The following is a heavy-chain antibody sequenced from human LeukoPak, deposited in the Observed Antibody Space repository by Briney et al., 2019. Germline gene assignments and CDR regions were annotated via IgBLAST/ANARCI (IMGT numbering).Heavy chain of an antibody. J-gene: IGHJ4*02. CDR1: GGSISSSSYY. D-gene: IGHD2-15*01. Sequence: SETLSLTCTVSGGSISSSSYYWGWIRQPPGKGLEWIGSIYYSGSTYYNPSLKSRVTISVDTSKNQFSLKLGSVTAADTAVYYCARGGLRSGGSCYINWGQGTLVTVSS. CDR2: IYYSGST. CDR3: ARGGLRSGGSCYIN. V-gene: IGHV4-39*01.